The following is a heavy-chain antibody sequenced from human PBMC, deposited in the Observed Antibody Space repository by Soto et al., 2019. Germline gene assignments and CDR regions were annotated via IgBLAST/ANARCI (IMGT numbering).Heavy chain of an antibody. D-gene: IGHD5-12*01. Sequence: PGGSLRLSCAASGFTVSSNYMSWVRQTPGKGLEWVSVFYSGGNTFYADSVKGRFTISKDNSKNTLYLQMNSLRTADTAVYYCARGGRQYNGNDQGLFDYWGQGTLVTVSS. V-gene: IGHV3-53*05. CDR1: GFTVSSNY. J-gene: IGHJ4*02. CDR3: ARGGRQYNGNDQGLFDY. CDR2: FYSGGNT.